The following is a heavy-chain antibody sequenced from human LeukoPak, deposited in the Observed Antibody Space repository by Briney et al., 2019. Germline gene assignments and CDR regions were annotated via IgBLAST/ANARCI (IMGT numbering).Heavy chain of an antibody. Sequence: GGSLRLSCAASGFTFSSYGMHWVRQAPGKGLEWMAVISYDGSNKYYADSVKGRFTISRDNSKNTLYLQMNSLRAEDTAVYYCAKELRKESYLVGGAFDIWGQGTMVTVSS. CDR3: AKELRKESYLVGGAFDI. V-gene: IGHV3-30*18. J-gene: IGHJ3*02. CDR2: ISYDGSNK. CDR1: GFTFSSYG. D-gene: IGHD1-26*01.